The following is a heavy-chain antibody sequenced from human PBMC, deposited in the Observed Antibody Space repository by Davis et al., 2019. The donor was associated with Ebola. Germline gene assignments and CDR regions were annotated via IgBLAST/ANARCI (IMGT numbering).Heavy chain of an antibody. Sequence: GESLKISCKASGYTFTNFWITWVRQTPGKGLEWMGKVDPSDSFTNYSPTFQGHVTISADKSINTVYLQWDSLKSSDNAIYYCGRHGGSGSSRNWFDPWGQGTLVTVSS. D-gene: IGHD2-15*01. CDR1: GYTFTNFW. V-gene: IGHV5-10-1*01. J-gene: IGHJ5*02. CDR3: GRHGGSGSSRNWFDP. CDR2: VDPSDSFT.